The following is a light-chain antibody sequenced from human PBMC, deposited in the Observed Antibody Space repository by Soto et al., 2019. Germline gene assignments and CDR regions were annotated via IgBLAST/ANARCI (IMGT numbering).Light chain of an antibody. CDR1: QSISSY. V-gene: IGKV1-39*01. J-gene: IGKJ3*01. CDR2: AAS. Sequence: DIQMTQSPSSLSASVGDRVTITCRASQSISSYLNWYQQKPGKAPKLLIYAASSLQSGVPSRFSGSGSVTAFTLTISSLQPEDFATYYCQQSYSTPFTFGPGTKVDI. CDR3: QQSYSTPFT.